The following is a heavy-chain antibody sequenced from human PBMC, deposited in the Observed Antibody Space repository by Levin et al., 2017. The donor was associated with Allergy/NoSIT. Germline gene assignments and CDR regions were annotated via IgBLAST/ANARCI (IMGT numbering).Heavy chain of an antibody. CDR1: GFIFSNFA. V-gene: IGHV3-30-3*01. CDR3: ARVGWFRELYNWFDP. J-gene: IGHJ5*02. CDR2: ISYDGSNK. D-gene: IGHD3-10*01. Sequence: GGSLRLSCAASGFIFSNFAMHWVRQAPGKGLEWVAVISYDGSNKYYADSVKGRFTISRDNSKNTLYLQMNSLRAEDTAVYYCARVGWFRELYNWFDPWGQGTLVTVSS.